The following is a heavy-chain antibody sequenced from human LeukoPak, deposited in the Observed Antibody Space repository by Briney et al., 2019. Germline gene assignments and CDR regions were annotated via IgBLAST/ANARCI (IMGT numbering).Heavy chain of an antibody. J-gene: IGHJ6*02. CDR2: IWYDGSNK. V-gene: IGHV3-33*01. D-gene: IGHD3-10*01. Sequence: RPGGSLRLSCAASGLTFSSYGMHWVRQAPGKGLEWVAVIWYDGSNKYYADSVKGRFTISRDNSKNTLYLQMDSLRAEDTAVYYCARGWSHYSYAMDVWGQGTTVTVSS. CDR3: ARGWSHYSYAMDV. CDR1: GLTFSSYG.